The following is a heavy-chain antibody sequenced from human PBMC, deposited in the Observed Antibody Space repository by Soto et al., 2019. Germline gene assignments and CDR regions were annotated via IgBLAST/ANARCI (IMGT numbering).Heavy chain of an antibody. Sequence: ASVKVSCKASGYTFTSYGISCVRQAPGQGLEWMGWISAYNGNTNYAQKLQGRVTMTTDTSTSTAYMELRSLRSDDTAVYYCARRFSIFGVVPAPYYYGMDVWGQGTTVTVSS. CDR3: ARRFSIFGVVPAPYYYGMDV. J-gene: IGHJ6*02. CDR1: GYTFTSYG. D-gene: IGHD3-3*01. CDR2: ISAYNGNT. V-gene: IGHV1-18*04.